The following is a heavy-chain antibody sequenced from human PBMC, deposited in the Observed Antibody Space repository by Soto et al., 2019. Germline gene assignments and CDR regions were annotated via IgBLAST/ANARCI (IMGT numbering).Heavy chain of an antibody. D-gene: IGHD6-6*01. CDR3: ARDGSIAARAYYYGMDV. CDR2: ISAYNGNT. CDR1: GYTFTSYG. Sequence: ASVKASCKASGYTFTSYGISWVRQAPGQGLEWMGWISAYNGNTNYAQKLQGRVTMTTDTSTSTAYMELRSLRSDDTAVYYCARDGSIAARAYYYGMDVWGQGTTVTVSS. V-gene: IGHV1-18*04. J-gene: IGHJ6*02.